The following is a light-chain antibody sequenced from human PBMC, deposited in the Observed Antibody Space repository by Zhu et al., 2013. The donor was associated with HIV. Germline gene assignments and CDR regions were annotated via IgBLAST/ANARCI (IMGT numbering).Light chain of an antibody. V-gene: IGLV3-21*02. CDR3: QVWDSDADHPI. CDR1: ILKRYS. J-gene: IGLJ2*01. Sequence: SYVVTQDPAVSVALGQTLTITCQGDILKRYSASWYQQKPGQAPVLVIYNDRARPSGIPERFSGFNSGNVATLTISRVEAIHEADYFCQVWDSDADHPIFGGGTKLTVL. CDR2: NDR.